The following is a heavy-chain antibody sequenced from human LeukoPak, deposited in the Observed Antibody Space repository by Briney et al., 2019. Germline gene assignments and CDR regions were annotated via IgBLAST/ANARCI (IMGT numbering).Heavy chain of an antibody. V-gene: IGHV4-61*02. D-gene: IGHD2-8*01. Sequence: SETLSLTCTVSGGSISSGSYYWSWIRQPAGKGLEWIGRIYTSGSTNYNPSLKSRVTISVDTSKNQFSLKLSSLTAADTAVYYCARRRIMAPSRPYYYYYMDVWGKGTTVTVPS. CDR3: ARRRIMAPSRPYYYYYMDV. CDR1: GGSISSGSYY. J-gene: IGHJ6*03. CDR2: IYTSGST.